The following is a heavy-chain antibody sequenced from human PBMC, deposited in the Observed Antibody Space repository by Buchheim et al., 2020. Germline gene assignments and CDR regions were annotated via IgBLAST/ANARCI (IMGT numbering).Heavy chain of an antibody. Sequence: EVQLLESGGGLVQPGGSLRLSCAASGFTFSSYAMSWVRQAPGKGLEWVSAISGSGGSTYYADSVKSRFTISRDNSKNTLYLQMNSLRAEDTAVYYCAKDLARKPYYDSSGYLDYWGQGIL. D-gene: IGHD3-22*01. V-gene: IGHV3-23*01. CDR1: GFTFSSYA. J-gene: IGHJ4*02. CDR2: ISGSGGST. CDR3: AKDLARKPYYDSSGYLDY.